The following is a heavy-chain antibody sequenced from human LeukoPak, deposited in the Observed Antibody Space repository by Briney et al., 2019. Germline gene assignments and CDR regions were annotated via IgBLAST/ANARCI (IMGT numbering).Heavy chain of an antibody. CDR2: IKQDGSEK. J-gene: IGHJ4*02. Sequence: GGSLRLSCAASGFTFSSYWMRWVRQAPGKGLEWVANIKQDGSEKYYVDSVKGRFTISRDNAKNSLYLQMNSLRAEDTAVYYCARAPRYCSGGSCRSWGQGTLVTVSS. CDR1: GFTFSSYW. D-gene: IGHD2-15*01. CDR3: ARAPRYCSGGSCRS. V-gene: IGHV3-7*01.